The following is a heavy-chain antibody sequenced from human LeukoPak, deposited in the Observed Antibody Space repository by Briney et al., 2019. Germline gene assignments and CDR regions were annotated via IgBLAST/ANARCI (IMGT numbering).Heavy chain of an antibody. CDR1: GGTFSSYA. CDR2: IIPILGIA. Sequence: GASVKVSCKASGGTFSSYAISWVRQAPGQGLEWMGRIIPILGIANYAQKFQGRVTITADKSTSTAYMELSSLRSEDTAVYYCARIGPRNLGYYGSGSYLAYYFDYWGQGTLVTVSS. D-gene: IGHD3-10*01. J-gene: IGHJ4*02. CDR3: ARIGPRNLGYYGSGSYLAYYFDY. V-gene: IGHV1-69*04.